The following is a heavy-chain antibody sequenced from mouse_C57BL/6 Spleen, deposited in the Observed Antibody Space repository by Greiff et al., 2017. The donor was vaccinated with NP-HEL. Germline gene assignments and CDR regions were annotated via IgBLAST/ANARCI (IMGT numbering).Heavy chain of an antibody. Sequence: EVQLQQSGPELVKPGASVKMSCKASGYTFTDYNMHWVKQSHGKSLEWIGYINPNNGGTSYNQKFKGKATLTVNKSSSTAYMELRSLTSEESAVYDCKYGSRDWYVDVWGTGTTVTVSS. CDR3: KYGSRDWYVDV. CDR1: GYTFTDYN. D-gene: IGHD1-1*01. CDR2: INPNNGGT. J-gene: IGHJ1*03. V-gene: IGHV1-22*01.